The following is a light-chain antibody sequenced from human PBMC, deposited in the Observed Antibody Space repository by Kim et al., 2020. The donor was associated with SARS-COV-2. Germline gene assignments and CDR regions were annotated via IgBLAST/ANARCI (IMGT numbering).Light chain of an antibody. CDR3: QVWDSSSDHWL. V-gene: IGLV3-21*04. CDR1: IIGSKS. J-gene: IGLJ3*02. Sequence: PGKKPMITCRGNIIGSKSVRGNQKKPGQAPVLVIYHDGDRTSKIPDRFSGSSSGNPATLTISKVEAGDEADYYCQVWDSSSDHWLFGGGPQLTVL. CDR2: HDG.